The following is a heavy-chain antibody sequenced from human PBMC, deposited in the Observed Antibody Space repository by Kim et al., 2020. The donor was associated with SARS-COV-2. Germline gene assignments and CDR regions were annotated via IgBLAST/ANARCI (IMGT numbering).Heavy chain of an antibody. CDR1: GFTFNYYT. J-gene: IGHJ5*02. V-gene: IGHV3-23*01. D-gene: IGHD4-4*01. CDR3: AKGRHDYSNYGNWLDP. CDR2: INGDGGST. Sequence: GGSLRLSCAASGFTFNYYTMYWVRQAPGKGLEWVSGINGDGGSTYYADSVKGRFTISRDNSKNTVDLQMDRLRAEDTAVYYCAKGRHDYSNYGNWLDPWGQGTLVIVSS.